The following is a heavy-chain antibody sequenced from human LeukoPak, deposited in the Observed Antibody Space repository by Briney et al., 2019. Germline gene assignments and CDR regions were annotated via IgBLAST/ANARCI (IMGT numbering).Heavy chain of an antibody. Sequence: GGTLRLSCAASGFTFSSFGMSWVRQAPGKGLEWVSAISSTGGTAYYADSVKGRFTISRDNSKNTLYPQMNSLRAEDTAIYYCAKNGDRGAYCSGGSCYPYYYYNMDVWGKGTTVTISS. CDR1: GFTFSSFG. CDR2: ISSTGGTA. J-gene: IGHJ6*03. D-gene: IGHD2-15*01. V-gene: IGHV3-23*01. CDR3: AKNGDRGAYCSGGSCYPYYYYNMDV.